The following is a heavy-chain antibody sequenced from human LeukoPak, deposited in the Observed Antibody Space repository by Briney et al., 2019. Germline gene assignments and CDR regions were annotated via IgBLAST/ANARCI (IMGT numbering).Heavy chain of an antibody. V-gene: IGHV7-4-1*02. CDR2: INTNTGNP. Sequence: GASVKVSCKASGYTFNKYAINWVRQAPGQGLEWMGWINTNTGNPSYARDFTGRFVISLDTSVNSAFLQINNLKAEDTAFYYCTLGSYWGQGTLVTVSS. D-gene: IGHD3-10*01. CDR1: GYTFNKYA. CDR3: TLGSY. J-gene: IGHJ4*02.